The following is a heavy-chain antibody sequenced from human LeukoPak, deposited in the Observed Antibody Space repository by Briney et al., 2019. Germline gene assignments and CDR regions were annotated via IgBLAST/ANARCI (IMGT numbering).Heavy chain of an antibody. CDR3: AHRPPPRYCSSTSCYGRWNWFDP. CDR1: GISLSTSGVG. J-gene: IGHJ5*02. CDR2: MYWDGDK. Sequence: VSGPTLVKPTQTLTLTCTFSGISLSTSGVGVGWIRHPPGKALEWLALMYWDGDKRYSPSLKSRLTITKDTTKNQVVLTMTNMDPVDAATYYCAHRPPPRYCSSTSCYGRWNWFDPWGQGTLVTVSS. V-gene: IGHV2-5*02. D-gene: IGHD2-2*01.